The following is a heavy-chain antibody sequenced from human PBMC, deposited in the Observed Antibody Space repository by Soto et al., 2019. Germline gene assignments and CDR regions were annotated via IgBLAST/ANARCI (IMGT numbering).Heavy chain of an antibody. Sequence: QLQLVQSEGEVRQPGASVRLSCKTAGYTFSSHGINWLRQAPGQGLEWMGWISTYNGDTHYAQNVQGRLTLNTDQLTSTAYLDLASPRSDDAAVYFCARDRLPGTGYSDFCGAGSRWFDPWGQGTLVAVSS. D-gene: IGHD3-3*01. CDR2: ISTYNGDT. CDR3: ARDRLPGTGYSDFCGAGSRWFDP. V-gene: IGHV1-18*04. J-gene: IGHJ5*02. CDR1: GYTFSSHG.